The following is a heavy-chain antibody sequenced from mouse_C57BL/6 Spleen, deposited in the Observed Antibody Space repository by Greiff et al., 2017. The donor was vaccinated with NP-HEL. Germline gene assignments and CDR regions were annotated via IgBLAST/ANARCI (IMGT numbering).Heavy chain of an antibody. V-gene: IGHV1-52*01. CDR3: ARSLTGKGSSDY. J-gene: IGHJ2*01. Sequence: QVQLQQSGAELVRPGSSVKLSCKASGYTFTSYWMHWVKQRPIQGLEWIGNIDPSDSETHYNQKFKDKATLTVDKSSSTAYMQLSSLTSEDSAVYYCARSLTGKGSSDYWGQGTTLTVSS. CDR2: IDPSDSET. CDR1: GYTFTSYW. D-gene: IGHD4-1*01.